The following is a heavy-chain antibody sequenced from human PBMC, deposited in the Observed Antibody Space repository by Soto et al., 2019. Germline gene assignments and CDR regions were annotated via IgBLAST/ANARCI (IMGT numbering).Heavy chain of an antibody. CDR3: ANKRGYYYFWSGYAP. Sequence: QITLKESGPTLVKPTQPLTLTCTFSGFSLSTRGVGVGWIRQPPGKALEWLALNYWDDEKRYSPSLKSRLTITKDTSTNPVVLTMTSMDPVDTATYYCANKRGYYYFWSGYAPWGQGTLVTVSS. J-gene: IGHJ5*02. CDR2: NYWDDEK. V-gene: IGHV2-5*02. D-gene: IGHD3-3*01. CDR1: GFSLSTRGVG.